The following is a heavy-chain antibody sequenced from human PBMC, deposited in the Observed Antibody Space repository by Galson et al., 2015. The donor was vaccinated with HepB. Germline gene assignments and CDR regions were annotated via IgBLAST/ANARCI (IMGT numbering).Heavy chain of an antibody. CDR3: TRGTLTGYLTPDY. V-gene: IGHV3-49*04. D-gene: IGHD3-9*01. J-gene: IGHJ4*02. CDR2: IRSKAYGGTT. Sequence: SLRLSCAASGFTFGDYAMSWVRQAPGKGLEWVGFIRSKAYGGTTEYAASAKGRFTISRDDSKSIAYLQMNSLKTEDTAVYYCTRGTLTGYLTPDYWGQGTLVTVSS. CDR1: GFTFGDYA.